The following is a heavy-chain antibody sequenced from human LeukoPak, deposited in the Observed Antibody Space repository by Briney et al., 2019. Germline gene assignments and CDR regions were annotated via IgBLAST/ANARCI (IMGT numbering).Heavy chain of an antibody. D-gene: IGHD6-6*01. CDR1: GFTFSSYS. J-gene: IGHJ6*03. CDR3: ARDPARFGYYYYYMDV. CDR2: ISSSSSTI. Sequence: PGGSLRLSCAASGFTFSSYSMNWVRQAPGKGLEWVSYISSSSSTIYYADSVKGRFTISRDNAKNSLYLQMNSLRAEDTAVYYCARDPARFGYYYYYMDVWGKGTTVTVSS. V-gene: IGHV3-48*01.